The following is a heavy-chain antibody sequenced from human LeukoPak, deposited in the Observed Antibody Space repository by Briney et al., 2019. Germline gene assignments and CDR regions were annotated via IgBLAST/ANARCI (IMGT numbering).Heavy chain of an antibody. J-gene: IGHJ1*01. V-gene: IGHV7-4-1*02. D-gene: IGHD1-1*01. CDR1: GYTFIGYY. CDR3: ARDYSLTLGTTTYFQH. CDR2: INTNTGNP. Sequence: GASVKVSCKASGYTFIGYYMHWVRQAPGQGLELMGWINTNTGNPTYAQGFTGRFVFSLDTSVSTAYLQISSLKAEDTAVYYCARDYSLTLGTTTYFQHWGQGTLVTVSS.